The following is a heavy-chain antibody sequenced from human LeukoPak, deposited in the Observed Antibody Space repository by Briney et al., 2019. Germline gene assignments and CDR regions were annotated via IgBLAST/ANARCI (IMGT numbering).Heavy chain of an antibody. D-gene: IGHD3-3*01. J-gene: IGHJ3*02. V-gene: IGHV1-18*01. Sequence: ASVKVSCKASGYTFTSYGISWVRQAPGQGLEWMGWISAYNGNTNYAQKLQGRVTMTTDTSTSTAYMELRSLRSEDTAVYYCARDRGYYGHRGAFDIWGQGTMVTVSS. CDR2: ISAYNGNT. CDR1: GYTFTSYG. CDR3: ARDRGYYGHRGAFDI.